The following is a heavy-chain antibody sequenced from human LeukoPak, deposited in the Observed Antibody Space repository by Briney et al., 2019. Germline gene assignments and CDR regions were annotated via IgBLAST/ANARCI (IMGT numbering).Heavy chain of an antibody. V-gene: IGHV3-30-3*01. D-gene: IGHD6-6*01. Sequence: GRSLRLSCAASGFTFSSYAMHWVRQAPGKGLEWVAVISYDGSNKYYADSVKGRFTISRDNSKNTLYLQMNSLRAEDTAVYYCARGRGSSYDYWGQGTLVTVSS. J-gene: IGHJ4*02. CDR2: ISYDGSNK. CDR3: ARGRGSSYDY. CDR1: GFTFSSYA.